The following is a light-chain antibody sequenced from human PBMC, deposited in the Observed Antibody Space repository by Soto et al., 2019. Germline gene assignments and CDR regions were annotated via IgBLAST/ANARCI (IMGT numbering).Light chain of an antibody. V-gene: IGKV1-5*01. CDR1: QSISSG. CDR2: DAS. CDR3: QQYNSYSST. J-gene: IGKJ2*01. Sequence: DIQMTQSPSTLSASVGDRVTITCRPSQSISSGLAWYQQKPGKAPKLLIYDASSLESGVPSRFSGSGSGTEFTLTISSLQPDDFATYYCQQYNSYSSTFGQGTKLEIK.